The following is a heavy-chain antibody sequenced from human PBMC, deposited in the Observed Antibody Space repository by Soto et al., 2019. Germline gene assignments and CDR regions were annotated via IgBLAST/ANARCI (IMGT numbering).Heavy chain of an antibody. CDR2: INHSGST. CDR3: AGGLRYFDWLLYD. V-gene: IGHV4-34*01. J-gene: IGHJ4*02. CDR1: GGSFSGYY. D-gene: IGHD3-9*01. Sequence: ETLSLTCAVYGGSFSGYYWSWIRQPPGKGLEWIGEINHSGSTNYNPSLKSRVTISLDTSKNQFYLKLSSVTAADTAVYYCAGGLRYFDWLLYDWGQATLVTGSS.